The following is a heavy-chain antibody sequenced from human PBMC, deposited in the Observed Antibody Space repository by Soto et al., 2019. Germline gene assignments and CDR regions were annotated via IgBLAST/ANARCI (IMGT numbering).Heavy chain of an antibody. Sequence: SETLSLTCTVSGGSMRNYFWTWIRQPPGKGLEWIGYIHYSGTTSFFPSYNPSLRSRVTISEDTSKNQFSLKLLSVTTADTAVYFCAAGEASSRNLAPYYLDFWGQGT. CDR1: GGSMRNYF. CDR2: IHYSGTTSFFP. V-gene: IGHV4-59*01. CDR3: AAGEASSRNLAPYYLDF. J-gene: IGHJ4*02. D-gene: IGHD6-13*01.